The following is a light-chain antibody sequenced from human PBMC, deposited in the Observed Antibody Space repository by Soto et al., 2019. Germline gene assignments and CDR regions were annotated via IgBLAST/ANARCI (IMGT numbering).Light chain of an antibody. J-gene: IGLJ1*01. Sequence: QSVLTQPASVSGSPGQSITISCTGTSSDVGSYNLVSWYQQHPGKAPKLMIYEDVRRPSGVSNRFSGSKSGNTASLTISGLQADDEADYYCCSYAGGSPPYVFGTGTKVTVL. CDR2: EDV. CDR1: SSDVGSYNL. V-gene: IGLV2-23*01. CDR3: CSYAGGSPPYV.